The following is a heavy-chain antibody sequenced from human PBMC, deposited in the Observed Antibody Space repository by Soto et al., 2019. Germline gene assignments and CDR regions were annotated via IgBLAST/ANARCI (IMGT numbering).Heavy chain of an antibody. CDR3: ARSQGGSSSLDIYYYYYYGRGV. Sequence: QVQLVQSGAEVKKPGSSVKVYCKAPGGTFSSYAISWVRQAPGQGLEWMGGIIPIFGTANYAQKFQGRVTITADESTSTGYMELSSLISEDTAVYYCARSQGGSSSLDIYYYYYYGRGVWGEGTTVTVSS. CDR1: GGTFSSYA. J-gene: IGHJ6*01. V-gene: IGHV1-69*01. D-gene: IGHD2-15*01. CDR2: IIPIFGTA.